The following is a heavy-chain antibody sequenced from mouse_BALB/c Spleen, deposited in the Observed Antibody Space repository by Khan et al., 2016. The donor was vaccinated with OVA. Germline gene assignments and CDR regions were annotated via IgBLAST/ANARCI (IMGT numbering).Heavy chain of an antibody. CDR3: AREWAAWFPY. Sequence: QVQLKQSGAELARPGASVTLSCKASGYTFTDYYINWMRQRTGQGLEWIGEIYPGSDNTYYNEKFKGKATLTADKSSSTAYMQLSMLTSEESAVDFGAREWAAWFPYWGQGTLVTVSA. V-gene: IGHV1-77*01. CDR2: IYPGSDNT. J-gene: IGHJ3*01. CDR1: GYTFTDYY.